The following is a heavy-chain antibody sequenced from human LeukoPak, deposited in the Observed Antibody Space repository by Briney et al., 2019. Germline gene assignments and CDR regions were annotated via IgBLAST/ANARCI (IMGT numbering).Heavy chain of an antibody. Sequence: PSQTLCLTCTVSGGSISSGSYYWSWIRQPAGKGLEWIGRIYTSGSTNYNPSLKSRVTISVDTSKNQFSLKLSSVTAADTAVYYCARATMGNYYYYYYMDVWGKGTTVSVSS. CDR2: IYTSGST. D-gene: IGHD3-10*01. J-gene: IGHJ6*03. V-gene: IGHV4-61*02. CDR3: ARATMGNYYYYYYMDV. CDR1: GGSISSGSYY.